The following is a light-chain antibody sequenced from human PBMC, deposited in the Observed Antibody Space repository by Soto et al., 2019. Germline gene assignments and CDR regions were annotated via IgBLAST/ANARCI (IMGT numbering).Light chain of an antibody. CDR3: QQYGSSPSIT. V-gene: IGKV3D-20*01. CDR2: DAS. J-gene: IGKJ5*01. CDR1: QSVSSSY. Sequence: EIVFTQSPATLSLSPGERATLSCGASQSVSSSYLAWYQQKPGLAPRLLIYDASSRATGIPDRFSGSGSGTDFTLTISRLEPEDFAVYYCQQYGSSPSITFGQGTRLEIK.